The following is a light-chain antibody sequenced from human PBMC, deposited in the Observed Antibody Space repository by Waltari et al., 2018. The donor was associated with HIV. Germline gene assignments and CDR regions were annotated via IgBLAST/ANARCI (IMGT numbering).Light chain of an antibody. V-gene: IGKV1-9*01. CDR2: TAS. CDR1: EGISRF. CDR3: QQFKSYPFT. Sequence: DIHLTQSPAYLSASVGDRVTLTCRASEGISRFLAWYQQEPGKVPKLLIYTASTLQSGVPSRFSGSGSGTEFTLTVTSLQPEDFATYYCQQFKSYPFTFGQGTELGIK. J-gene: IGKJ2*01.